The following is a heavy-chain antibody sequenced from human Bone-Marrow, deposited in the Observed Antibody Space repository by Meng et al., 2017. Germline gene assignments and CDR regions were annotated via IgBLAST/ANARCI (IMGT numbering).Heavy chain of an antibody. V-gene: IGHV3-7*04. D-gene: IGHD3-16*01. J-gene: IGHJ6*02. CDR2: IKQDGFEK. Sequence: GESLKISCVASGFAFNSYWMTWVRQVPGKGLEWVAHIKQDGFEKYYVDSLKGRFTISRDSAKYSLYLQMNSLRAEDSAVYYCARVGDWMSTLSDHYYGIDVWGQGTTVTVSS. CDR1: GFAFNSYW. CDR3: ARVGDWMSTLSDHYYGIDV.